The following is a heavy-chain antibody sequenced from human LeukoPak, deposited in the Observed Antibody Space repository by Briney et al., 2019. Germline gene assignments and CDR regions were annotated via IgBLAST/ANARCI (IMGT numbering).Heavy chain of an antibody. CDR2: IYYSGST. D-gene: IGHD2-21*02. CDR3: AEGVTVYLFDY. CDR1: GGSISSSSYY. V-gene: IGHV4-39*01. Sequence: PSETLSLTCTVSGGSISSSSYYWGWIRQPPGKGLEWIGSIYYSGSTYYNPSLKSRVTISVDTSKNQFSLKLSSVIAADTAVYYCAEGVTVYLFDYWGQGTLVTVSS. J-gene: IGHJ4*02.